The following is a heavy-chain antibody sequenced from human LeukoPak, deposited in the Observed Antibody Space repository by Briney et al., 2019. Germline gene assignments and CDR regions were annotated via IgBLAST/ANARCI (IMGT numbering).Heavy chain of an antibody. V-gene: IGHV4-34*01. J-gene: IGHJ4*02. Sequence: SETLSLTCAVYGGSFSGYYWSWIRQPPGKGLEWIGEINHSGSTNYNPSLKSRVTISVDTSKNQFSLKLGPVTAADPRVYYFGRERDHLGYCGSGSCYGSYYFDYGGEGTLLTLPS. CDR2: INHSGST. D-gene: IGHD2-15*01. CDR1: GGSFSGYY. CDR3: GRERDHLGYCGSGSCYGSYYFDY.